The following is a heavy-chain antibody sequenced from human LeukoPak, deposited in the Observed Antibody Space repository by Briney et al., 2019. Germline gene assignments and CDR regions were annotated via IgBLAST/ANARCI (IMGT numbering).Heavy chain of an antibody. V-gene: IGHV1-46*01. CDR3: ARDYYYDSSGYYGLGP. CDR1: GYTFTSYY. D-gene: IGHD3-22*01. CDR2: INPSAGST. J-gene: IGHJ5*02. Sequence: ASVKVSCKASGYTFTSYYIHWVRQAPGQGLEWMGIINPSAGSTTYAQKFQGRVTMTRDTSTSTVYMEVSSLRSEDTAVYYCARDYYYDSSGYYGLGPWGQGTLVTVSS.